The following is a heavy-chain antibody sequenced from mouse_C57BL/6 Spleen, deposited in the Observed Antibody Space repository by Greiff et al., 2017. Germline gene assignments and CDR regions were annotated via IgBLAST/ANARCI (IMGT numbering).Heavy chain of an antibody. CDR3: ARGLTGTGSY. CDR2: IYPGDGDT. J-gene: IGHJ2*01. D-gene: IGHD4-1*01. V-gene: IGHV1-82*01. CDR1: GYAFSSSW. Sequence: QVQLQQSGPELVKPGASVTISCKASGYAFSSSWMNWVKQRPGKGLEWIGRIYPGDGDTNYNGKFKGKATLTADKSSSTAYMQLSSLTSEDSAVYFCARGLTGTGSYWGQGTTLTVSS.